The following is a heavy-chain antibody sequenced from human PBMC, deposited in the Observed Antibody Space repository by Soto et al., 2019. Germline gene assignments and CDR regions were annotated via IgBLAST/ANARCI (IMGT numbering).Heavy chain of an antibody. CDR1: GGTFSSYA. CDR3: AREYSSSWFDY. CDR2: IIPILGIA. Sequence: GASVKVSCKASGGTFSSYAITWVRQAPGQGLEWMGRIIPILGIANYAQKFQGRVTITADKSTSTAYMELSSLRSEDTAVYYCAREYSSSWFDYWGQGTLVTVSS. V-gene: IGHV1-69*04. J-gene: IGHJ4*02. D-gene: IGHD6-13*01.